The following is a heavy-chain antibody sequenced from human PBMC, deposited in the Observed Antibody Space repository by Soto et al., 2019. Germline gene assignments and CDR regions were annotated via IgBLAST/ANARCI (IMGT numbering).Heavy chain of an antibody. CDR3: ARPFAYSNSPMFDYYYGMDV. CDR2: INPSGGST. CDR1: GYTFTSYY. J-gene: IGHJ6*02. D-gene: IGHD4-4*01. V-gene: IGHV1-46*01. Sequence: ASVKVSCKASGYTFTSYYMHWVRQAPGQGLEWMGIINPSGGSTSYAQKFQGRVTMTRGTSTSTVYMELSSLRSEDTAVYYCARPFAYSNSPMFDYYYGMDVWGQGTTVTVSS.